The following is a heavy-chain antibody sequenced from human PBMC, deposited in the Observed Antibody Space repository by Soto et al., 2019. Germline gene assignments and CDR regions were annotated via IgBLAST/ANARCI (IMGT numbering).Heavy chain of an antibody. CDR2: IKRDGSQK. CDR1: GFTFSSSW. D-gene: IGHD4-17*01. V-gene: IGHV3-7*01. CDR3: ARDRYYGDFDY. Sequence: GSLRLSCAASGFTFSSSWMSWVRQAPGKGLEWVANIKRDGSQKDYVDSVKGRFAISRDNAKNSLYLQMNSLRVDDTAVYYCARDRYYGDFDYWGQGTLVTVSS. J-gene: IGHJ4*02.